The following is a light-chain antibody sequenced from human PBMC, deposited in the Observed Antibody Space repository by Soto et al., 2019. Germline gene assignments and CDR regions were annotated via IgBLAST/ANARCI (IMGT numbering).Light chain of an antibody. CDR3: HQYNNWPRK. Sequence: EIVLTQSPGTVSLSPGERATLSCRASQTVRSGYLAWYQQKPGQAPRLLIYGASTRATGIPARFSGSGSGTEFTLTISSLQSEDFAVYYCHQYNNWPRKFGQGTKVDIK. CDR2: GAS. V-gene: IGKV3-15*01. CDR1: QTVRSGY. J-gene: IGKJ1*01.